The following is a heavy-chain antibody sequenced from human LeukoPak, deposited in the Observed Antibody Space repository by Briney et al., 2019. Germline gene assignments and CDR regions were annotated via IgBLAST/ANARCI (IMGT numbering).Heavy chain of an antibody. D-gene: IGHD5-18*01. V-gene: IGHV3-15*01. Sequence: VGSLRLSLVASGLTFNDAWMYWVRQAPGKGMDWVGRIQSKTDGGTADYAAPVKGRFIISRDDSKNTLFLQMYSLRTEDTAVYYCTTDRGAMVDWGQGTLVTVSS. CDR1: GLTFNDAW. J-gene: IGHJ4*01. CDR2: IQSKTDGGTA. CDR3: TTDRGAMVD.